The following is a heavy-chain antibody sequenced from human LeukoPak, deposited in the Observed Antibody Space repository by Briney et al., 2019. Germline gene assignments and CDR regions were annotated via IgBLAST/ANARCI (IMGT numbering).Heavy chain of an antibody. D-gene: IGHD2-2*01. CDR1: GYTFTSYG. CDR3: ARDIATVVHQE. CDR2: ISGYSGNT. Sequence: ASEKVSCKASGYTFTSYGISWVRQAPGQGLEWMGWISGYSGNTNYVQKFQGRVTMATDTSTSTVYMELRSLRSDDTAVYYCARDIATVVHQEWGQGTLVTVSS. V-gene: IGHV1-18*01. J-gene: IGHJ4*02.